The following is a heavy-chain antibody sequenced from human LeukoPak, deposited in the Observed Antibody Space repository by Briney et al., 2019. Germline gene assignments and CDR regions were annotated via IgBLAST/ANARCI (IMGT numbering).Heavy chain of an antibody. J-gene: IGHJ5*02. V-gene: IGHV1-69*13. CDR2: IIPIFGTA. CDR3: AREVVVVVAATGWFDP. CDR1: GGTFSSYA. D-gene: IGHD2-15*01. Sequence: ASVTVSCKASGGTFSSYAISWVRQAPGQGLEWMGGIIPIFGTANYAQKFQGRVTITADESTGTAYMELSSLRSEDTAVYYCAREVVVVVAATGWFDPWGQGTLVTVSS.